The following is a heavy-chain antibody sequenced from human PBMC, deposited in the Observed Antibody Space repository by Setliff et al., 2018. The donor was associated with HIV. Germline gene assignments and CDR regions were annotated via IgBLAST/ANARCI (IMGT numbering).Heavy chain of an antibody. CDR2: IIPIFGTT. Sequence: ASVKVSCKASGGTFSSYAISWVRQAPGQGLEWMGGIIPIFGTTNYAQKFQGRVTITTDESTTTAYMELSSLRSEDTAVYYCARSIVPVASGYYYFEYWGQGTLVTVSS. CDR3: ARSIVPVASGYYYFEY. D-gene: IGHD3-3*01. V-gene: IGHV1-69*05. CDR1: GGTFSSYA. J-gene: IGHJ4*02.